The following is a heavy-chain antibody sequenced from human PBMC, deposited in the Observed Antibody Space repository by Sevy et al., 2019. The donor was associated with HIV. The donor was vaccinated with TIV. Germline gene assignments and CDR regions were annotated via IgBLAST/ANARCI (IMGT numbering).Heavy chain of an antibody. J-gene: IGHJ6*02. CDR1: GFTFSSYG. D-gene: IGHD2-2*01. V-gene: IGHV3-30*02. CDR3: AKDLCSSTSCYVYYYYYGMDV. CDR2: IRYDGSNK. Sequence: GGSLRLSCAASGFTFSSYGMHWVRQAPGKGLEWVAFIRYDGSNKYYADSVKGRFTISRDNSKNTLYLQMNSLRAEDTAVYYCAKDLCSSTSCYVYYYYYGMDVWGQGTKVTVSS.